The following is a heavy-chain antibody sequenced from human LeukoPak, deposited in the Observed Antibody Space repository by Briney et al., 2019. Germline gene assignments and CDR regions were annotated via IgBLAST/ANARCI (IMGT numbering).Heavy chain of an antibody. CDR2: INHSGST. CDR1: GGSFSGYY. CDR3: ARGNLDYAYVWGSYRSLDY. J-gene: IGHJ4*02. V-gene: IGHV4-34*01. Sequence: SETLSLTCAVDGGSFSGYYWSWIRQPPGKGLEWVGEINHSGSTNYNPSLKSRVTISVDTSKNQFSLKLSSVTAADTAVYYCARGNLDYAYVWGSYRSLDYWGRGTLVTVYS. D-gene: IGHD3-16*02.